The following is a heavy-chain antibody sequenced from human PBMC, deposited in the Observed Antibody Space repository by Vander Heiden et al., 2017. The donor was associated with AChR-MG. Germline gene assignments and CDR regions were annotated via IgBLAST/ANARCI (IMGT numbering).Heavy chain of an antibody. CDR2: IIPILGIA. CDR1: GGTFSSYA. J-gene: IGHJ3*02. V-gene: IGHV1-69*04. Sequence: HVQLVQSGAEVKKPGSSVKVPCKASGGTFSSYAISWVRQPPGQVLELTGMIIPILGIANYAQKFQGRVTITADKSTSTAHMELSSLRSENTAVYYCARVRTGFAFDIWGQGTMVTVSS. CDR3: ARVRTGFAFDI.